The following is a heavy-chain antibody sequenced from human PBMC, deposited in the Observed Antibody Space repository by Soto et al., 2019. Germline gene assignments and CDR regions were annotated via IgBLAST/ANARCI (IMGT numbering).Heavy chain of an antibody. CDR2: ISWNSGDI. V-gene: IGHV3-9*01. CDR1: GFSFDDYG. Sequence: EVQLVESGGGSVRPGRSLRLSCAASGFSFDDYGMPWVRQGPGKGLEWVSGISWNSGDIYYADSVKGRFTISRDNAKRSLYLQMNSLRPEDTALYYCAKDNDLDRDGPFDYWGQGILVTVSS. J-gene: IGHJ4*02. D-gene: IGHD2-2*03. CDR3: AKDNDLDRDGPFDY.